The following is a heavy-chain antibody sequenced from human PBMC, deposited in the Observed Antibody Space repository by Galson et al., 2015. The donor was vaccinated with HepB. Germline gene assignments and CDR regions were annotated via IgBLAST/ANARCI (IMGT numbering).Heavy chain of an antibody. CDR2: IYSGGST. CDR1: GFTVSSNY. Sequence: SLRLSCAASGFTVSSNYMSWVRQAPGKGLEWVSVIYSGGSTYYADSVKGRFTISRDNSKNTLYLQMNSLRAEDTAVYYCSGGDCSGGSCYPDYWGQGTPVTFSS. D-gene: IGHD2-15*01. V-gene: IGHV3-66*02. CDR3: SGGDCSGGSCYPDY. J-gene: IGHJ4*02.